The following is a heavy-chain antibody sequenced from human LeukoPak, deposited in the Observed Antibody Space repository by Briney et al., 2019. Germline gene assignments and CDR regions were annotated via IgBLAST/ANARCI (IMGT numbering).Heavy chain of an antibody. D-gene: IGHD6-6*01. CDR2: IIPIFGTA. CDR3: ARYGPIAARRAGLVYDAFDI. J-gene: IGHJ3*02. CDR1: GGTFSSYA. V-gene: IGHV1-69*05. Sequence: GASVKVSCKASGGTFSSYAISWVRQAPGQGLEWMGGIIPIFGTANYAQKFQGRVTITTDESTSTAYMELSSLRSEDTAVYYRARYGPIAARRAGLVYDAFDIWGQGTMVTVSS.